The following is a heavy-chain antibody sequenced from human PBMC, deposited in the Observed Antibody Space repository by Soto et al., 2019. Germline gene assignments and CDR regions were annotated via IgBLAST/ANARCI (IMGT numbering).Heavy chain of an antibody. CDR3: ARDLAAAYYDY. CDR1: GGSVSSGSCY. V-gene: IGHV4-61*01. Sequence: SEILSLTCTVSGGSVSSGSCYWSWIRQPPGKGLEWIGYIYYSGSTNYNPSLKSRVTISVDTSKNQFSLKLSSVTAADTAVYYCARDLAAAYYDYWGQGTLVTVSS. D-gene: IGHD6-13*01. CDR2: IYYSGST. J-gene: IGHJ4*02.